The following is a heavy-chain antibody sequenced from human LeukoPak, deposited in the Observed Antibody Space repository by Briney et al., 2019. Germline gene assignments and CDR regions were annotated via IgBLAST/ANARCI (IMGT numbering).Heavy chain of an antibody. CDR1: GGSISSYY. D-gene: IGHD6-13*01. CDR2: IYYSRST. Sequence: SETLSLTCTVSGGSISSYYWSWIRQPPGKGLEWIGYIYYSRSTNYNPSLKSRVTISVDTPKNQFSLKLSSVTAADTAVYYCARGLSSSWSSPNFDYWGQGTLVTVSS. V-gene: IGHV4-59*01. J-gene: IGHJ4*02. CDR3: ARGLSSSWSSPNFDY.